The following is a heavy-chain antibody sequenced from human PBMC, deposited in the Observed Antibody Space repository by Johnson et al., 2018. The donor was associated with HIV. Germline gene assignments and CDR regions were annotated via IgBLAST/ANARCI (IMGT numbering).Heavy chain of an antibody. CDR2: IHWNGGST. Sequence: EKLVESGGGVVRPGGSLRLSCAASGFTFDDYGMSWVRQAPWKGLEWVSCIHWNGGSTGYADSVKGRFTISRDNAKNSLHLQMNSLSAEDTALYYCARVIGYDSSGKAFDIWGRGTMVTVSS. CDR3: ARVIGYDSSGKAFDI. D-gene: IGHD3-22*01. J-gene: IGHJ3*02. V-gene: IGHV3-20*04. CDR1: GFTFDDYG.